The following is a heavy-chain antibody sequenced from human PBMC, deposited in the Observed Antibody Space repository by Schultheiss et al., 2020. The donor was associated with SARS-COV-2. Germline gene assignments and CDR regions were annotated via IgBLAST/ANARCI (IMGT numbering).Heavy chain of an antibody. CDR1: TYRFTTHI. D-gene: IGHD2-15*01. CDR2: ISTFNAKT. CDR3: ALGYCSGGSCYSFDP. Sequence: ASVKVSCKASTYRFTTHISGWVRQAPGQGLEWKGWISTFNAKTNYAQNFQGRVTVTTDTSRRTAYMELRSLRSDDTAVYYCALGYCSGGSCYSFDPWGQGTLVTVSS. J-gene: IGHJ5*02. V-gene: IGHV1-18*01.